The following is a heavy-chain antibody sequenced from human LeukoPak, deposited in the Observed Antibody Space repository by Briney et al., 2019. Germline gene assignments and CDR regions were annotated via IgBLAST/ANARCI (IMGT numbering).Heavy chain of an antibody. J-gene: IGHJ6*02. V-gene: IGHV3-21*01. CDR2: ISSSSSYI. CDR1: GFTFSSYS. Sequence: PGGSLRLSCAASGFTFSSYSMNWVRQAPGKGLEWVSSISSSSSYIYYADSVKGRFTISRDNAKNSLYLQMNSLRAEDTAVYYRARDRYYDSSGYPYYYYYGMDVWGQGTTVTVSS. D-gene: IGHD3-22*01. CDR3: ARDRYYDSSGYPYYYYYGMDV.